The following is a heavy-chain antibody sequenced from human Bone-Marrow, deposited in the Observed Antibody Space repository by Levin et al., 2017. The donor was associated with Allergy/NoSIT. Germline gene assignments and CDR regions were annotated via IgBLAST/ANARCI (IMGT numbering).Heavy chain of an antibody. J-gene: IGHJ4*02. V-gene: IGHV4-31*03. CDR2: IYYSGST. Sequence: SETLSLTCTVSGGAIRNGVYYWTWIRQHPGKGLEWIGYIYYSGSTYYNPSLESRVSLSMDTSKNQFSLELNSVTAADTAVYYCAGESRGLGGKTDWGQGTLVTVSS. CDR3: AGESRGLGGKTD. D-gene: IGHD4-23*01. CDR1: GGAIRNGVYY.